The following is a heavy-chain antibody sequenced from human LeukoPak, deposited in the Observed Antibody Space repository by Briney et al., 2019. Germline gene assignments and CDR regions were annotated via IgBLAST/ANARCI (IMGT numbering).Heavy chain of an antibody. CDR2: IKSKTDGGTT. V-gene: IGHV3-15*07. Sequence: PGGSLRLSCAASGFTFSTAWMNWVRQAPGKGLEWVGRIKSKTDGGTTDHAEPVKGRFTISRDDSRNMLYLQVNSLKTEDTAVYYCTTSHRGVWGQGTMVTVSS. J-gene: IGHJ3*01. CDR1: GFTFSTAW. CDR3: TTSHRGV.